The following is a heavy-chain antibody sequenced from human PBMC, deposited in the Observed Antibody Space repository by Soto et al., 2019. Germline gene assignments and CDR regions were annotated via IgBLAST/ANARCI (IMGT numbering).Heavy chain of an antibody. CDR2: IYHSGTT. Sequence: ETLSLTCAVSGASIRGSKWWSWVRQPPGKGPEWIGDIYHSGTTNYNPSLKSRVTMSVDKSKNQFSLNLTSVTAADTAVYYCARDKANVGGYNQFDPWGPGTLVTVSS. J-gene: IGHJ5*02. CDR1: GASIRGSKW. CDR3: ARDKANVGGYNQFDP. V-gene: IGHV4-4*02. D-gene: IGHD3-16*01.